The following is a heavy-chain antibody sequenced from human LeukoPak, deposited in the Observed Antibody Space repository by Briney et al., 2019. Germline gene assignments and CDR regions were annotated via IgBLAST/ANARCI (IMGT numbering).Heavy chain of an antibody. CDR1: GFTFDDYA. CDR2: ISWNSGSI. V-gene: IGHV3-9*01. Sequence: GGSLRLSCAASGFTFDDYAMHWVRQAPGRGLEWVSGISWNSGSIGYADSVKGRFTISRDNAKNSLYLQMNSLRAEDTAVYYCARGFDSSGQDYWGQGTLVTVSS. D-gene: IGHD3-22*01. CDR3: ARGFDSSGQDY. J-gene: IGHJ4*02.